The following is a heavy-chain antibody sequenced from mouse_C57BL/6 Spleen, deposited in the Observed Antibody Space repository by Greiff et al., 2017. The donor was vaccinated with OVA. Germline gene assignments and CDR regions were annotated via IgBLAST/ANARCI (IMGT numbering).Heavy chain of an antibody. CDR1: GYTFTDYY. Sequence: EVQLQQSGPELVKPGASVKISCKASGYTFTDYYMNWVKQSHGKSLEWIGDINPNNGGTSYNQKFKGKATLTVDKSSSTAYMELRSLTSEDSAVYYCARSEEGYYYGSSPFDYWGQGTTLTVSS. CDR3: ARSEEGYYYGSSPFDY. J-gene: IGHJ2*01. CDR2: INPNNGGT. V-gene: IGHV1-26*01. D-gene: IGHD1-1*01.